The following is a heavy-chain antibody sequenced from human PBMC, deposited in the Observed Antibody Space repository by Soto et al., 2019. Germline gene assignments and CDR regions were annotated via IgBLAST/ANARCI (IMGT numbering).Heavy chain of an antibody. Sequence: GGSLRLSCAASGFTFSSYAMSWVRQAPGKGLEWVSAISGSGGSTYYADSVKGRFTISRDNPKNTLYLQMNSLRAEDTAVYYCAKLPEIVVVVRYYYGMDVWGQGTTVTVSS. J-gene: IGHJ6*02. D-gene: IGHD2-15*01. CDR2: ISGSGGST. CDR3: AKLPEIVVVVRYYYGMDV. CDR1: GFTFSSYA. V-gene: IGHV3-23*01.